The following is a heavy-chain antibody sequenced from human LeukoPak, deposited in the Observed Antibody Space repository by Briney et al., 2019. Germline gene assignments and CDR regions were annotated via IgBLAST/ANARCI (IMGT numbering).Heavy chain of an antibody. Sequence: SGGSLRLSCAASGFTFSGFAMSWFRRTPGKGLEWVSGISGSGDNTLYADSVKGRFTISRDNSKNTLYLEMNSLRAEETAIYYCAKMKGHPLPKYYMDVWGQGTTVTVSS. CDR3: AKMKGHPLPKYYMDV. V-gene: IGHV3-23*01. D-gene: IGHD1-26*01. CDR2: ISGSGDNT. CDR1: GFTFSGFA. J-gene: IGHJ6*01.